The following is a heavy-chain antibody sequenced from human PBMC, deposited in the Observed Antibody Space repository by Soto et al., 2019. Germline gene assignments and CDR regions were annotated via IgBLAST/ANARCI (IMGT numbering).Heavy chain of an antibody. V-gene: IGHV3-33*01. D-gene: IGHD2-2*01. Sequence: QVQLMESGGGVVQPGRSLRLSCAASGFTFSSYGMHWVRQAPGKGLEWVAVIWYDGSNKYYADSVKGRFTISRDNSKNTLYMQMNSLRAEDTAVYYCAREAVPLRTGYYLYYWGQGTLVTVSS. CDR2: IWYDGSNK. CDR1: GFTFSSYG. J-gene: IGHJ4*02. CDR3: AREAVPLRTGYYLYY.